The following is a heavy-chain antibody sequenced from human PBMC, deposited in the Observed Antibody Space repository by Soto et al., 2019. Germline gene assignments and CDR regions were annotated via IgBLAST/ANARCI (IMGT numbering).Heavy chain of an antibody. CDR2: INAGNGNT. V-gene: IGHV1-3*01. Sequence: QVQLVQSGAEVKKPGASVKVSCKASGYTFTSYAMHWVRQAPGQRLEWMGWINAGNGNTKYSQKFQGRVTITRDTSASTAYMELSSLRSEDTAVYYCARLTGKTNAFDIWGQGTMVTVSS. J-gene: IGHJ3*02. D-gene: IGHD3-9*01. CDR3: ARLTGKTNAFDI. CDR1: GYTFTSYA.